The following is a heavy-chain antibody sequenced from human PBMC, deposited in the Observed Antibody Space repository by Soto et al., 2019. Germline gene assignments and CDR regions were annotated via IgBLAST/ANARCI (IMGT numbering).Heavy chain of an antibody. CDR3: ARNGHDSSSPYWLNPNFDY. V-gene: IGHV6-1*01. J-gene: IGHJ4*02. CDR2: TYYRSKWYN. CDR1: GDSVSSNSAA. Sequence: PSQTLSLTCAISGDSVSSNSAAWNWLRQSPSRGLEWLGRTYYRSKWYNDYAVSVKSRITINPDTSKNQFSLQLNSVTPEDTAVYYCARNGHDSSSPYWLNPNFDYWGQGTLVTVSS. D-gene: IGHD6-6*01.